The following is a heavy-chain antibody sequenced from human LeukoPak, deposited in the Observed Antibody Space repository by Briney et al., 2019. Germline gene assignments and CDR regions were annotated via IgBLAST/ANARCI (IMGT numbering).Heavy chain of an antibody. Sequence: SETLSLTCAVSGGSISSYYWSWIRQPPGKGLEWIGYIYYSGSTNYNPSLKSRVTISVDTSKNQFSLKLSSVTAADTAVYYCARDGIAVAGYAFDIWGQGTMVTVSS. CDR2: IYYSGST. CDR3: ARDGIAVAGYAFDI. J-gene: IGHJ3*02. V-gene: IGHV4-59*01. CDR1: GGSISSYY. D-gene: IGHD6-19*01.